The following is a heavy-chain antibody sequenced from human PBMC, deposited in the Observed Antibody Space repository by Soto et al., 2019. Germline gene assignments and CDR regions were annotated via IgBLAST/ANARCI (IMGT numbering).Heavy chain of an antibody. CDR2: IYSGGDT. V-gene: IGHV3-53*04. Sequence: EVQLVESGGGLVQPGGSLRLSCTASGFAVRHNYMTWVRQAPGKGLEWVSLIYSGGDTAYADSVKGRFTICRHTSQNTLYLQMNSLRAEDTAVYYCARKTDSIPSGGDVWGKGTAVTVSS. CDR1: GFAVRHNY. J-gene: IGHJ6*04. CDR3: ARKTDSIPSGGDV. D-gene: IGHD3-10*01.